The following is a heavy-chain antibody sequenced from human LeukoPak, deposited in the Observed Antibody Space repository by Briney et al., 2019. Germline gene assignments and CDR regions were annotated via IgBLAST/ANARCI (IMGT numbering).Heavy chain of an antibody. CDR1: GGSISSYY. CDR2: IYYSGST. J-gene: IGHJ4*02. D-gene: IGHD2-8*01. V-gene: IGHV4-59*01. Sequence: SETLSLTCTVSGGSISSYYWSWIRQPPGKGLEWIGYIYYSGSTNYNPSLKSRVTISVDTSKNQFSLKLGSVTAADTAVYYCARGDCTNGVCYRLHDYWGQGTLVTVSS. CDR3: ARGDCTNGVCYRLHDY.